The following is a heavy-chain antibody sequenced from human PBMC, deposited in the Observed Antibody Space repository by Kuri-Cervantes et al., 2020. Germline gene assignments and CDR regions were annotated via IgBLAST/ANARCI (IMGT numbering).Heavy chain of an antibody. CDR3: ARGGFGEGDDY. V-gene: IGHV3-21*01. J-gene: IGHJ4*02. CDR2: ISSSSSYI. D-gene: IGHD3-10*01. CDR1: GFTFSSYS. Sequence: GGSLRLSCAASGFTFSSYSMNWVRQAPGKGLEWVSSISSSSSYIYYADSVKGRFTISRDNAKNSLYLQMNSLRAEDTAVYYCARGGFGEGDDYWGQGTLVTVSS.